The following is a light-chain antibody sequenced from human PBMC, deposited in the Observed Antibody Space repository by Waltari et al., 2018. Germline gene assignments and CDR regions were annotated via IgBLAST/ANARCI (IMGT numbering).Light chain of an antibody. CDR2: GAS. CDR1: QRVSSS. J-gene: IGKJ4*01. Sequence: EIVMRQSPATLSVSPGERATLSCRASQRVSSSLAWYQQKPGQAPRLLIYGASARATGIPTRFSGSGSGTEFTLTISGLQSEDFAVYYCQHYNNWPLTFGGGTKVDIK. CDR3: QHYNNWPLT. V-gene: IGKV3-15*01.